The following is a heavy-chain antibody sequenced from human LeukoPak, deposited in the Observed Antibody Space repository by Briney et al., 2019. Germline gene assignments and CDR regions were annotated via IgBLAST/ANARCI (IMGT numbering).Heavy chain of an antibody. D-gene: IGHD6-19*01. V-gene: IGHV3-48*01. CDR2: ISSGSSNI. Sequence: GGSLRLSCAASGFTFSSYSMNWVLQAPGKGLEWVSYISSGSSNIYYADSVKGRFTISRDNAKNSLYLQMNSLRAEDTAVYYCAHLARGVEVAGDYLTWGQGTLVTVSS. CDR3: AHLARGVEVAGDYLT. CDR1: GFTFSSYS. J-gene: IGHJ4*02.